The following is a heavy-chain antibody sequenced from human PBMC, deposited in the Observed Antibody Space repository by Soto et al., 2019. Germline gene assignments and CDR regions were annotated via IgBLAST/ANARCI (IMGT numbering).Heavy chain of an antibody. CDR1: GFTFSSYA. D-gene: IGHD4-17*01. CDR3: ATADDYGGNSYYFDY. CDR2: ISGSGGST. J-gene: IGHJ4*02. V-gene: IGHV3-23*01. Sequence: PGGSLRLSCAASGFTFSSYAMSWVRQAPGKGLEWVSAISGSGGSTYYADSVKGRFTIPRDNSKNTLYLQMNSLRAEDTAVYYCATADDYGGNSYYFDYWGQGTLVTVS.